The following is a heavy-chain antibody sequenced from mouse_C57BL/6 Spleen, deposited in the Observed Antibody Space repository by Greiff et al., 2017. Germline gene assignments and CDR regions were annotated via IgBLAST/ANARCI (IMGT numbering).Heavy chain of an antibody. Sequence: EVQLQQPGPELVKPGASVKISCKASGYSFTGYYMNWVKQSPEKSLEWIGEINPSTGGTTYNQKFKAKATLTVDKSSSTAYMQLKSLTSEDSAVYYCARGPFYYAMDYWGQGTSVTVSS. CDR1: GYSFTGYY. CDR2: INPSTGGT. V-gene: IGHV1-42*01. CDR3: ARGPFYYAMDY. J-gene: IGHJ4*01.